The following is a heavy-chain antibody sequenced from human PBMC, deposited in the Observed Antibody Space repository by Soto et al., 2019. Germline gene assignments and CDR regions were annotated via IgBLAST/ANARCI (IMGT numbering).Heavy chain of an antibody. V-gene: IGHV4-39*01. J-gene: IGHJ4*02. Sequence: PSETLSLTCTVSGGSISSSSYYWGWIRQPPGKGLEWIGSIYYSGSTYYNPSLKSRVTISVDTSKNQFSLKLSSVTAADTAVYYCARQKGRIAARPVIPGPDYWGQGTLVTVSS. CDR1: GGSISSSSYY. D-gene: IGHD6-6*01. CDR3: ARQKGRIAARPVIPGPDY. CDR2: IYYSGST.